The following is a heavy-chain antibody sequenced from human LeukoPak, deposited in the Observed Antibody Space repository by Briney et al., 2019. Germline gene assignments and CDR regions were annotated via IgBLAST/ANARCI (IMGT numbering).Heavy chain of an antibody. CDR2: ISPYNGNT. D-gene: IGHD3-22*01. Sequence: ASVKVSCKASGYTFTSYDISWVRQAPGQGLEWMGWISPYNGNTNYAESLQGRVTMTTDTSTNTVYMELRSLRSDDTAVYYCARLLAPDEYYYESSGYFSLFDYWGQGTLVTVSS. CDR1: GYTFTSYD. J-gene: IGHJ4*02. V-gene: IGHV1-18*01. CDR3: ARLLAPDEYYYESSGYFSLFDY.